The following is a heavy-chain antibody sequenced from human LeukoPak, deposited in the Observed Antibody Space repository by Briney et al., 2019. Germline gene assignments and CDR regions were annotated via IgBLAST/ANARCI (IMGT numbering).Heavy chain of an antibody. Sequence: ASVKVSCKASGYTVTELSMHWVRQAPGKGLEWMGGFDPEDGETIYAQKFQGRVTMTEDTSTDTAYMELSSLRSEDTAVYYCATDGLGFGELSYWGQGTLVTVSS. CDR3: ATDGLGFGELSY. J-gene: IGHJ4*02. V-gene: IGHV1-24*01. CDR1: GYTVTELS. D-gene: IGHD3-10*01. CDR2: FDPEDGET.